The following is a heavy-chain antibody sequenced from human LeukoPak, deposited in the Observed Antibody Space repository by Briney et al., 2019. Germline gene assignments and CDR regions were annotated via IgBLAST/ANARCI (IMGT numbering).Heavy chain of an antibody. J-gene: IGHJ4*02. V-gene: IGHV1-2*02. CDR1: RYTFTGYY. D-gene: IGHD2-15*01. CDR2: INPNSGGT. Sequence: ASVKVSCKASRYTFTGYYMHWVRQAPGQGLEWMGWINPNSGGTNYAQKFQGRVTMTRDTSISTAYMELSRLRSDDTAVYYCARVILRIAAFDYWGQGTLVTVSS. CDR3: ARVILRIAAFDY.